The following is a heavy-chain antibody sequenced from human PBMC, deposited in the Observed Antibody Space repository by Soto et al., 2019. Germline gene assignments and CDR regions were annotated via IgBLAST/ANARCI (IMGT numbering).Heavy chain of an antibody. CDR1: GGSISSSSYY. J-gene: IGHJ4*02. V-gene: IGHV4-39*01. CDR3: ARVLGYYDYIWGSYRLGHLDY. CDR2: IYYSGST. D-gene: IGHD3-16*02. Sequence: SETLSLTCTVSGGSISSSSYYWGWIRQPPGKGLEWIGSIYYSGSTYYNPSLKSRVTISVDTSKNQFSLKLSSVTAADTAVYYCARVLGYYDYIWGSYRLGHLDYWGQGTLVTVSS.